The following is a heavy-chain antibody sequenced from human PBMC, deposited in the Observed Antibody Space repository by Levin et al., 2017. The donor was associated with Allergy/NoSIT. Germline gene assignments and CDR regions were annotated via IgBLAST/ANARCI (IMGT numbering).Heavy chain of an antibody. CDR3: TRDPRLLYGRPRNSFDY. Sequence: GGSLRLSCTASGFTFGDYAMSWFRQAPGKGLEWVGFIRSKAYGGTTEYAASVKGRFTISRDDSKRIAYLQMNSLKTEDTAVYYCTRDPRLLYGRPRNSFDYWGQGTLVTVSS. CDR2: IRSKAYGGTT. J-gene: IGHJ4*02. CDR1: GFTFGDYA. V-gene: IGHV3-49*03. D-gene: IGHD3-10*01.